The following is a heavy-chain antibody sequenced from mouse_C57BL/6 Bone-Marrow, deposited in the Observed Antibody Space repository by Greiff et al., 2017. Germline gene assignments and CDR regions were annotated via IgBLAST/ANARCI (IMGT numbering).Heavy chain of an antibody. CDR2: INSDGGCT. J-gene: IGHJ4*01. Sequence: EVKLVESGGGLVQPGESLKLSCESYEFEFPSHDMSWVRKTPEKRLELVAAINSDGGCTYYPATMEGRFIISRDNTKNTLYLQMSSLRSEDTALDYCARHRDYSKSDTKDYWGQGTSVTVSA. CDR1: EFEFPSHD. D-gene: IGHD2-5*01. V-gene: IGHV5-2*01. CDR3: ARHRDYSKSDTKDY.